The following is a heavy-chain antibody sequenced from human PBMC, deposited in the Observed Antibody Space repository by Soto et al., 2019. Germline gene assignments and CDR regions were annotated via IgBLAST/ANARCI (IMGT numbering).Heavy chain of an antibody. V-gene: IGHV1-2*04. CDR3: AREQLVHYYYYGMDV. J-gene: IGHJ6*02. CDR1: GYTFTGYY. Sequence: ASVKVSCKASGYTFTGYYMHWVRQAPGQGLEWMGWINPNSGGTSYAQKFQGWVTMTRDTSISTTYMELSRLRSDDTAVYYCAREQLVHYYYYGMDVWGQGTTVPVSS. D-gene: IGHD6-6*01. CDR2: INPNSGGT.